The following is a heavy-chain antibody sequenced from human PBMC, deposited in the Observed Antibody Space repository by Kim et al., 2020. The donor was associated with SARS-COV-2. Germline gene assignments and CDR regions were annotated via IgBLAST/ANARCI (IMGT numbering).Heavy chain of an antibody. CDR3: VKDIVAGSANV. V-gene: IGHV3-9*01. CDR2: I. J-gene: IGHJ6*02. Sequence: IDYANSVRGRFTTSRDNAKNLLYLQISSLRPEDTAIYHCVKDIVAGSANVWSQGTTVTVSS. D-gene: IGHD3-10*01.